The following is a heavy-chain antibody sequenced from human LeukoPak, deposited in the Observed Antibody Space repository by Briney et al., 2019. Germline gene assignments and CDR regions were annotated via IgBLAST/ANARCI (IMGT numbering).Heavy chain of an antibody. V-gene: IGHV3-21*01. Sequence: PGGSLRLSCAASGFTFSSYSMNWVRQAPGKGLEWVSSIGSSSSYIYYADSVKGRFTISRDNAKNSLYLQMNSLRAEDTAVYYCARAVTTLDPFDYWGQGTLVTVSS. D-gene: IGHD4-17*01. CDR2: IGSSSSYI. CDR1: GFTFSSYS. CDR3: ARAVTTLDPFDY. J-gene: IGHJ4*02.